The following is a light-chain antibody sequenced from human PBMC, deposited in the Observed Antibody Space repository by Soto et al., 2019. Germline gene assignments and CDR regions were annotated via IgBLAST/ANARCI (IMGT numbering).Light chain of an antibody. CDR3: CSYAGGYTFV. J-gene: IGLJ1*01. CDR1: SGNIGAYNF. CDR2: DAT. Sequence: QAVLTQPRSVSGSPGQSVTISCTGASGNIGAYNFVSWYQLHPDKAPKVIIYDATKRPSGVPDRFSGSKSGNTASLTISGLQAEDEADYYCCSYAGGYTFVFGSGTKVTVL. V-gene: IGLV2-11*01.